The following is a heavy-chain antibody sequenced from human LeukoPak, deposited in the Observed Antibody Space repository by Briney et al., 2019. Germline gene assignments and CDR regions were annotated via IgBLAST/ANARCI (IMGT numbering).Heavy chain of an antibody. V-gene: IGHV4-59*01. CDR1: GASISRYY. CDR2: IHYSGST. D-gene: IGHD3-22*01. J-gene: IGHJ4*02. Sequence: SETLSLTCTVSGASISRYYWNWIRQPPGERLEWIGWIHYSGSTAYNPSLESRVTMSVDTSKNRISLKMTSVTAADTATYYCARWGYFDSSGYFVVDYWGQGALVTVSS. CDR3: ARWGYFDSSGYFVVDY.